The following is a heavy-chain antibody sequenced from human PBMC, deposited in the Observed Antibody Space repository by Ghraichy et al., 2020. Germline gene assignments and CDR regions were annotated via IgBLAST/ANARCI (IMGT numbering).Heavy chain of an antibody. J-gene: IGHJ6*02. CDR2: ITSSSSFI. Sequence: SCAASGFTFSSYSMNWVRQAPGKGLEWVAYITSSSSFISYADSVKGRFTISRDNAKNSLALQMKSLRDEDTAVYYCARGPMVVRYYDYAAMDVWGQGTPVTVSS. V-gene: IGHV3-48*02. D-gene: IGHD4-23*01. CDR3: ARGPMVVRYYDYAAMDV. CDR1: GFTFSSYS.